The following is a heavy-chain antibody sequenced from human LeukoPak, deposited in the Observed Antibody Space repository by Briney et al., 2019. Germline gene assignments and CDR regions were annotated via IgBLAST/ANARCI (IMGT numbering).Heavy chain of an antibody. V-gene: IGHV1-69*06. J-gene: IGHJ4*02. CDR1: GGTFSSYA. CDR2: IIPIFGTA. D-gene: IGHD1-1*01. CDR3: ATVVFRAGTSYYFDY. Sequence: GASVKVSCKASGGTFSSYAISWVRQAPGQGLEWMGGIIPIFGTANYAQKFQGRVTITADKSTSTAYMELSSLRSEDTAVYYCATVVFRAGTSYYFDYWGQGTLVTVSS.